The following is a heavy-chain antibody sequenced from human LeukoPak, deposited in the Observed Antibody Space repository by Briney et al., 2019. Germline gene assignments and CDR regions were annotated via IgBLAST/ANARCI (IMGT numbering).Heavy chain of an antibody. D-gene: IGHD1-26*01. CDR3: AKGLDGSYYTFFDY. V-gene: IGHV3-23*01. CDR2: ISGSGGST. CDR1: GFTFSSYA. J-gene: IGHJ4*02. Sequence: PGGSLRLSRAASGFTFSSYAMSWVRQAPGKELEWVSAISGSGGSTYYADSVKGRFTISRDNSKNTLYLQMNSLRAEDTAVYYCAKGLDGSYYTFFDYWGQGTLVTVSS.